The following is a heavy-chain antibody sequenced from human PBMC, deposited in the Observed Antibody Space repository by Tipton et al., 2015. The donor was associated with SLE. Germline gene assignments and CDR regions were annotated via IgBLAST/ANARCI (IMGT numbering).Heavy chain of an antibody. CDR2: IYYSGST. Sequence: TLSLTCTVSGGSISSSSYYWGWIRQPPGKGLEWIGSIYYSGSTYYNPSLKSRVTISVDTSKNQFSLNLNSVTAADTAVYYCARGAGSSWYAYYYGMDVWGQGTTVTVSS. CDR3: ARGAGSSWYAYYYGMDV. D-gene: IGHD6-13*01. J-gene: IGHJ6*02. CDR1: GGSISSSSYY. V-gene: IGHV4-39*07.